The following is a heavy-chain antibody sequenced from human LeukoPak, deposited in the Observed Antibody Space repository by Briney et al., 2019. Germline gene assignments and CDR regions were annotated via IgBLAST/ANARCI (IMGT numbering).Heavy chain of an antibody. CDR2: IYSSGST. V-gene: IGHV4-59*01. CDR3: ARDVGYFYESGGSYYGGWFDP. D-gene: IGHD3-22*01. J-gene: IGHJ5*02. Sequence: SETLSLTCTVSGGSISSYYGNWIRQTPGKGLAWIGYIYSSGSTHYNPSLRSRVTISVDTSKNQFSLKLRSVTAADTAVYYCARDVGYFYESGGSYYGGWFDPWGQGTLVTVSS. CDR1: GGSISSYY.